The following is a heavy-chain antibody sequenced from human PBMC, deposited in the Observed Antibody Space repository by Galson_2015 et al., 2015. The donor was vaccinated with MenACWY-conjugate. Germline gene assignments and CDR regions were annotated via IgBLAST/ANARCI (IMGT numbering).Heavy chain of an antibody. Sequence: QSGAEVKKPGESLKISCTGSEYSFTRFWIGWVRQMPGKGLEWMGIIYPPDSDTKYSPSFQGQVTMSADKSITTTYLQWSSLKASDTAMYYCAIAIYDFWSGYSFDYWGQGTQVTASS. CDR1: EYSFTRFW. D-gene: IGHD3-3*01. J-gene: IGHJ4*02. CDR3: AIAIYDFWSGYSFDY. CDR2: IYPPDSDT. V-gene: IGHV5-51*01.